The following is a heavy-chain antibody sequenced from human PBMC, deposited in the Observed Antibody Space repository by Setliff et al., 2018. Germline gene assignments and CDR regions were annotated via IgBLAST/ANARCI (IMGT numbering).Heavy chain of an antibody. CDR3: ARVLAADTYQDY. CDR2: NNSKGGGT. CDR1: GYTFTDYY. V-gene: IGHV1-2*02. Sequence: ASVKVSCKASGYTFTDYYMYWVRQAPGQGLEWMGWNNSKGGGTSYAQNFQGRFTMTRDTSINTADMDLSGLRSDDTAIYYCARVLAADTYQDYWGQGTLVTVSS. D-gene: IGHD3-3*02. J-gene: IGHJ4*02.